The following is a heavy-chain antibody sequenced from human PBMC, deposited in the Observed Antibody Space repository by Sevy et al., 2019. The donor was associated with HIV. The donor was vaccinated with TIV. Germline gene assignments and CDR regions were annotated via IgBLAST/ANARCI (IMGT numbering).Heavy chain of an antibody. D-gene: IGHD5-12*01. CDR2: IHFSGGT. CDR3: ANKRGYSHGPFDY. J-gene: IGHJ4*02. Sequence: SETLSLTCTVSGGSISSSDSYWSWIRQPPGKGLEWIGYIHFSGGTYYNPFLKSRVAMSVDTSERQFSLRLSFMTAADTAVYYCANKRGYSHGPFDYWGQGDLVTVSS. V-gene: IGHV4-30-4*01. CDR1: GGSISSSDSY.